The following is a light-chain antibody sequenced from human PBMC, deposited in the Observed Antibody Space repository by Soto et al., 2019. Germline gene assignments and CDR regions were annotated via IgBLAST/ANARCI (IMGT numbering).Light chain of an antibody. CDR3: QQYNSYSRT. CDR1: QSISSW. V-gene: IGKV1-5*03. Sequence: DIQMNQSPSTLSASVGDRVTITCRASQSISSWLAWYQHKPGKAPKLLIYKASSLEGGVPSRFSGSGSVTEFTLTISSLQPDDFATYYCQQYNSYSRTFGQGTKVEIK. CDR2: KAS. J-gene: IGKJ1*01.